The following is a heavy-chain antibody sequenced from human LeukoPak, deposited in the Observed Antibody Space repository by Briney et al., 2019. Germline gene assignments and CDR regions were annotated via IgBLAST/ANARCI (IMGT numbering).Heavy chain of an antibody. CDR3: VKITSVTGGDC. CDR2: ISSNGGSS. D-gene: IGHD1-1*01. V-gene: IGHV3-64D*09. Sequence: PGGSLRPFCSGFGFNFRAYALLLVRQASGKGLEYVSGISSNGGSSFYADSVKGRFTISRGNSKNTLYLQMSSLRAEDTAVYYCVKITSVTGGDCWGQGTRLTVSS. CDR1: GFNFRAYA. J-gene: IGHJ4*02.